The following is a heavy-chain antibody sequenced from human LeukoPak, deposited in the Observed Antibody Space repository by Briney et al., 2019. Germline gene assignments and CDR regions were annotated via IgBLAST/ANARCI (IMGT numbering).Heavy chain of an antibody. CDR2: IYTSGST. CDR3: ARGPWYYYDSSGYYEKTQAFDY. CDR1: GGSISSGSYY. V-gene: IGHV4-61*02. D-gene: IGHD3-22*01. Sequence: PSETLSLTCTVSGGSISSGSYYWSWIRQPAGKGLEWIGRIYTSGSTNYNPSLKSRVTISVDTSKNQFSLKLSSVTAADTAVYYCARGPWYYYDSSGYYEKTQAFDYWGQGTLVTVSS. J-gene: IGHJ4*02.